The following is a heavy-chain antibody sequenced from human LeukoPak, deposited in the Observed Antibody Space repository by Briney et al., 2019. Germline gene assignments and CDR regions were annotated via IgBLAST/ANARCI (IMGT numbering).Heavy chain of an antibody. CDR1: GFTFSSYG. J-gene: IGHJ4*02. CDR3: ARGGSGNYFYYFDY. Sequence: GGSLRLSCAASGFTFSSYGMHWVRQAPGKGLEWVAVISYDGSNKYYADSVKGRFTISRDNSKNTLYLQMNSLRAEDTAVYYCARGGSGNYFYYFDYWGQGPLVTVSS. D-gene: IGHD1-26*01. V-gene: IGHV3-30*03. CDR2: ISYDGSNK.